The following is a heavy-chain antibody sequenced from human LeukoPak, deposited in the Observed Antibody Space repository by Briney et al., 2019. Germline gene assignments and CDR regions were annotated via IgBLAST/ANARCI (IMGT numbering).Heavy chain of an antibody. J-gene: IGHJ3*02. CDR2: ISYDGSNK. CDR1: GFTFSSYG. D-gene: IGHD2-15*01. V-gene: IGHV3-30*18. CDR3: AKQSGPGLLVAFDI. Sequence: GRSLRLSCAASGFTFSSYGMHWVRQAPGKGLEWVAVISYDGSNKYYADSVKGRFTISRDNSKNTLYLQMNSLRAEDTAVYYCAKQSGPGLLVAFDIWGQGTMVTVSS.